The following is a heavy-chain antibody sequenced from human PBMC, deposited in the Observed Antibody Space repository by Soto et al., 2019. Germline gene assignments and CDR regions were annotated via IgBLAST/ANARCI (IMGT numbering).Heavy chain of an antibody. Sequence: PSETLSRTCILSADSLTFGHHYWRWIRQPPGKGLEWIGRIFFTGATNYSPSLKRRVTMSVDSSKSQFSLNLTSVSAAGTAVYYCARASTYGSNWYYGMDVWGQGTTVTVSS. CDR2: IFFTGAT. CDR1: ADSLTFGHHY. CDR3: ARASTYGSNWYYGMDV. J-gene: IGHJ6*02. D-gene: IGHD3-10*01. V-gene: IGHV4-61*01.